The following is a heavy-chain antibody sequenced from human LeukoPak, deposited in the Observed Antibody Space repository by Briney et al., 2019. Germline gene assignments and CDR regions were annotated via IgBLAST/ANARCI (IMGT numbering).Heavy chain of an antibody. CDR2: IDEDGSET. CDR3: ARDQGDY. V-gene: IGHV3-7*01. CDR1: GLTFSNYW. Sequence: GGSLRLSCEVSGLTFSNYWMMWVRQAPGKGLEWVASIDEDGSETNYVDSVTGRFTVSRDHAKNSLFLQMNSLRAEDTAVYYCARDQGDYWGQGTLVTVSS. J-gene: IGHJ4*02.